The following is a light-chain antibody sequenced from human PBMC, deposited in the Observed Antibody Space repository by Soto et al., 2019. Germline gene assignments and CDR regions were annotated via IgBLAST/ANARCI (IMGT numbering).Light chain of an antibody. J-gene: IGKJ4*01. CDR1: QGISSW. CDR2: DAS. V-gene: IGKV1-12*01. CDR3: QQANSFPLT. Sequence: IQMTQAPSSVYLCLVDKVTITSRASQGISSWLAWYQQKPEKAPKLVIYDASSLQSGVPSRFSGSGSGTDFTLTISSLQPEDFATYYCQQANSFPLTFGGGTKVDIK.